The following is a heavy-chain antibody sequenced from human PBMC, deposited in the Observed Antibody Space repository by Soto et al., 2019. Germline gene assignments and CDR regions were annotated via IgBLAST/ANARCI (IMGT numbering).Heavy chain of an antibody. CDR2: INWNSGSI. CDR1: GFTFNSYA. Sequence: GGSLRLSCAASGFTFNSYAMQWVRHVPRKGQECVSGINWNSGSIECAVSVKGRSTVSRDNSKNTVYLQILNMRPEDTAIYYCTKDQRMYYYGSGSDSWGQGTLVTVSA. CDR3: TKDQRMYYYGSGSDS. V-gene: IGHV3-NL1*01. J-gene: IGHJ4*02. D-gene: IGHD3-10*01.